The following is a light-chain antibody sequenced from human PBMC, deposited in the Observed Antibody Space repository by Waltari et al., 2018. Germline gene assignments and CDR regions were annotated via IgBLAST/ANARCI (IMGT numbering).Light chain of an antibody. J-gene: IGKJ4*01. Sequence: DIVMTQSPLSLPVTPGEPASISCRYSQSLLYSDGFTYFDWYLQKPGQSPQLLIYMGSNRASGVPDRFSGSGSDTDFTLKISRVEAEDVGVYYCMQALQTPLTFGEGTKVEIK. CDR2: MGS. CDR3: MQALQTPLT. V-gene: IGKV2-28*01. CDR1: QSLLYSDGFTY.